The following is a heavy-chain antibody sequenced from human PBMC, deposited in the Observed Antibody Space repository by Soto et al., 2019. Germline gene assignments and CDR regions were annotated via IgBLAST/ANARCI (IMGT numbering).Heavy chain of an antibody. CDR3: ARVGASRTGSCYSAPGDY. D-gene: IGHD2-21*01. CDR1: GFSLDTYG. V-gene: IGHV3-33*01. Sequence: QVQLVESGGGVVQAGTSLRLSCTVSGFSLDTYGMHWVRQAPGKGLEWVAVIWFDGTTTYYADAVKGRFTISRDSSNSTLYLQMDCLRVEDTAVYYCARVGASRTGSCYSAPGDYWGQGTLVTVSS. CDR2: IWFDGTTT. J-gene: IGHJ4*01.